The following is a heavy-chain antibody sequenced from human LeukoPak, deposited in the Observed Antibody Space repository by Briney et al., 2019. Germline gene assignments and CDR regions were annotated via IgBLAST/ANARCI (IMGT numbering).Heavy chain of an antibody. Sequence: GGSLRLSCAASGFTFSSYWMSWVRQVPGKGLEWAANIKQDGSEKYYVDSVKGRFTISGDNAKNSLYLQMNSLRAEDTAVYYCARAEDSSGWYSASFDYWGQGTLVTVSS. CDR1: GFTFSSYW. CDR3: ARAEDSSGWYSASFDY. CDR2: IKQDGSEK. J-gene: IGHJ4*02. D-gene: IGHD6-19*01. V-gene: IGHV3-7*03.